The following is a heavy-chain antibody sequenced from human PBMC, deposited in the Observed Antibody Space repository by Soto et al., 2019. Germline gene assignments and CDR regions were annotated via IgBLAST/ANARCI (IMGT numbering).Heavy chain of an antibody. D-gene: IGHD3-22*01. V-gene: IGHV1-18*01. CDR3: ARVNEGVYYDSRGYFDY. CDR1: GYKFSSYG. CDR2: ISTNNGKT. J-gene: IGHJ4*02. Sequence: SVKVSCKASGYKFSSYGITWVRQAPGQGLEWLGWISTNNGKTIYAQNLQDRVTMTIDASTSAAYLELRSLRSDDTALYYCARVNEGVYYDSRGYFDYWGQGTLVTVSS.